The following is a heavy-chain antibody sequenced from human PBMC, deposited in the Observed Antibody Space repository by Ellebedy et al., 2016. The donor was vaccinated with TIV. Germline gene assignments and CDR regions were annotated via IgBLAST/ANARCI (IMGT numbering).Heavy chain of an antibody. D-gene: IGHD4-17*01. CDR3: ARGGSTLTTPRGP. J-gene: IGHJ5*02. CDR1: DGSISSRSYY. CDR2: IYYSGSS. V-gene: IGHV4-61*01. Sequence: SESLSLTCTVSDGSISSRSYYWRWIRQPPGKGLEWIRYIYYSGSSNYNSSLKRRVTISVDTSKNQLSLKLSSVTAADTAVYYCARGGSTLTTPRGPWGQGTLVTVSS.